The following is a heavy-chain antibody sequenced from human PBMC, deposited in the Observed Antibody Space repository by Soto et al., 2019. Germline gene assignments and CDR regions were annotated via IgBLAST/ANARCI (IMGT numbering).Heavy chain of an antibody. J-gene: IGHJ6*02. CDR3: ARRQISPPTRGAASARGGMDV. CDR1: GFTFNNHG. V-gene: IGHV3-33*01. CDR2: IWNDGNGY. D-gene: IGHD6-13*01. Sequence: GGSLRLSCAASGFTFNNHGMHWVRQAPGKGLEWVAVIWNDGNGYYYANSVKGRFTISRDNSKNTLYLQMSSLRVEDTAVYYCARRQISPPTRGAASARGGMDVWGQGTTVTVSS.